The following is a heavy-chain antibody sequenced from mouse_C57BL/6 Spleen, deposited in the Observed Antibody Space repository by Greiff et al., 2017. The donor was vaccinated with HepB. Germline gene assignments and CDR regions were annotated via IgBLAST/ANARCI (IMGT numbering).Heavy chain of an antibody. V-gene: IGHV1-26*01. CDR2: INPNNGGT. Sequence: EVQLQQSGPELVKPGASVKISCKASGYTFTDYYMNWVKQSHGKSLEWIGDINPNNGGTSYNQKFKGKATLTVDKSSSTAYMELRSLTSEDSAVYYCARWGDYAMDYWGQGTSVTVSS. CDR1: GYTFTDYY. J-gene: IGHJ4*01. CDR3: ARWGDYAMDY.